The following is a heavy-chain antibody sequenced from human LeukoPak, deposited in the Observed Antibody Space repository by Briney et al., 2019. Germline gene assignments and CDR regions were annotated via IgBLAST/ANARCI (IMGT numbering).Heavy chain of an antibody. Sequence: GGSLRLSCAASGFTFSDYYMSWIRQAPGKGLEWVSYISSSGSTIYYADSVKGRFTISRDNAKNSLYLQVNSLRAEDTAVYYCASCQVVAATVPWGQGTLVTVPS. D-gene: IGHD2-15*01. J-gene: IGHJ4*02. CDR2: ISSSGSTI. V-gene: IGHV3-11*04. CDR3: ASCQVVAATVP. CDR1: GFTFSDYY.